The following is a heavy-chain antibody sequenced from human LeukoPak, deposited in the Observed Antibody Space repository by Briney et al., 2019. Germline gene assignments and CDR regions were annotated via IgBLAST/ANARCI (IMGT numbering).Heavy chain of an antibody. D-gene: IGHD2-8*01. CDR3: ATAGIVLDTGAEFLLH. V-gene: IGHV1-24*01. J-gene: IGHJ1*01. Sequence: GASVKVSCKLSGDTLTELSMHWVRQSPGKGLEWMGGFDPEEGETIYAQRFQGRVTMTEDTVTDTAHMELSSLTSEDTAVYYCATAGIVLDTGAEFLLHWGQGTPVTVSS. CDR2: FDPEEGET. CDR1: GDTLTELS.